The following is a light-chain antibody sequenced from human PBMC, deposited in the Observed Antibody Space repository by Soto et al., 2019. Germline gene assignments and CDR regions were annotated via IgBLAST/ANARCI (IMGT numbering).Light chain of an antibody. CDR2: GAS. Sequence: IVLTQSPGTLSLSPGERASLSCRASQTVSSNYLAWYQQKPGQAPSLLIYGASSRATGIPDRFSGSGSGTDFTLTISRLEAEEFAVYFCQQYVSSITFGQGTRLDIK. V-gene: IGKV3-20*01. J-gene: IGKJ5*01. CDR1: QTVSSNY. CDR3: QQYVSSIT.